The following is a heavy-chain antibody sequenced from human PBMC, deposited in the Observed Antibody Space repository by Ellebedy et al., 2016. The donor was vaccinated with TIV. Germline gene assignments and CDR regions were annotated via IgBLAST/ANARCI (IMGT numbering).Heavy chain of an antibody. Sequence: AASVKVSCKVSGYTLTELSMHWVRQAPGKGLEWMGGFDPEDGETIYAQKLQGRVTMTTDTSTSTAYMELRSLRSDDTAVYYCANKGGEGGLKNWGQGTLVTVSS. V-gene: IGHV1-24*01. CDR2: FDPEDGET. J-gene: IGHJ4*02. CDR3: ANKGGEGGLKN. D-gene: IGHD3-10*01. CDR1: GYTLTELS.